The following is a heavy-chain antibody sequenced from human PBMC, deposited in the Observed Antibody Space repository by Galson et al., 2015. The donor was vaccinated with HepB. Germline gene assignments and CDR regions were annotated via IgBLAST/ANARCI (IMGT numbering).Heavy chain of an antibody. V-gene: IGHV1-3*01. Sequence: SVKVSCKASGYTFSNYAMHWVRQAPGQRLEWMGWINAGNGNTKYSQNLQGRVTITRDTSASTAYMELSSLRSEDTAVYYCASGRQWLVIDYWGQGTLVTVSS. J-gene: IGHJ4*02. D-gene: IGHD6-19*01. CDR1: GYTFSNYA. CDR2: INAGNGNT. CDR3: ASGRQWLVIDY.